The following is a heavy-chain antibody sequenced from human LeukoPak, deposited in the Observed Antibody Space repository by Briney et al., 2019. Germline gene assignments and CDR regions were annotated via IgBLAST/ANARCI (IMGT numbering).Heavy chain of an antibody. CDR2: IKQDGGEK. CDR3: ARDRSYGSGSLDIDY. D-gene: IGHD3-10*01. V-gene: IGHV3-7*01. J-gene: IGHJ4*02. Sequence: GGSLRLFCAASGFTFSSYWMSWVRQAPGKGLEWVADIKQDGGEKYYVDSVKSRFTISRDNAKNSLYLQMNSLRVEDTAVYYCARDRSYGSGSLDIDYWGQGTLVTVSS. CDR1: GFTFSSYW.